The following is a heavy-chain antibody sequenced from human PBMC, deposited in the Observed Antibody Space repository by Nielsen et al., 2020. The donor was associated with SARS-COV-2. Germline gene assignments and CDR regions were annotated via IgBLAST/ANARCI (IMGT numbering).Heavy chain of an antibody. CDR1: GGSISSSPYY. CDR2: IYASGST. Sequence: SETLSLTCTVSGGSISSSPYYWAWLRQPPRKGLEWIGSIYASGSTYYNPSLRSRVTISVDTSNNQFSLSLTSVTAADTAVYYCARREGAPWGQGTLVTVSS. J-gene: IGHJ5*02. CDR3: ARREGAP. V-gene: IGHV4-39*01.